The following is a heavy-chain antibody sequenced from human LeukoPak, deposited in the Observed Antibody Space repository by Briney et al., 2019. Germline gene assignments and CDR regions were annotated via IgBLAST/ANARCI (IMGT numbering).Heavy chain of an antibody. Sequence: PGGSLKLSCAASGFTFSSYAMNWVRQAPGKGLEWVSSISSSSSYIYYADSVKGRFTISRDNAKNTLYLQMNSLRAEDTAVYYCARSIAAADLDYWGQGTLVTVSS. J-gene: IGHJ4*02. V-gene: IGHV3-21*01. CDR3: ARSIAAADLDY. D-gene: IGHD6-13*01. CDR1: GFTFSSYA. CDR2: ISSSSSYI.